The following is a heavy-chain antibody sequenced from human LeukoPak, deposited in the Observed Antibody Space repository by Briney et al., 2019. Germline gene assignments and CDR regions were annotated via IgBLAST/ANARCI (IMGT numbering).Heavy chain of an antibody. CDR1: GFSLSTSGVG. D-gene: IGHD3-10*01. V-gene: IGHV2-5*02. CDR2: ISWDDDK. J-gene: IGHJ3*02. CDR3: AHSRYYGPALGKDAFDI. Sequence: SGPTLVNPTQTLTLTCTFSGFSLSTSGVGVGWIRQPPGKALEWLALISWDDDKRYSPSLKTRLTITKDTSKNQVVLTMTNMDPVDTATYYCAHSRYYGPALGKDAFDIWGQGTMVTVSS.